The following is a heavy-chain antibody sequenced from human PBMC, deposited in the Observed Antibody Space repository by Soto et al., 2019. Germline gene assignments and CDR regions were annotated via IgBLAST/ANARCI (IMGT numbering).Heavy chain of an antibody. CDR3: AREGEIWFGGVSNYYHYYGMDV. J-gene: IGHJ6*02. D-gene: IGHD3-10*01. CDR2: IKQDGSEK. Sequence: GGSLRLSCAASGFTFSSYWMSWVRQAPGRGLEWVANIKQDGSEKYYVDSVKGRFTISRDNAKNSLYLQMNSLRAEDTAVYYCAREGEIWFGGVSNYYHYYGMDVWGQGTTVTVSS. CDR1: GFTFSSYW. V-gene: IGHV3-7*03.